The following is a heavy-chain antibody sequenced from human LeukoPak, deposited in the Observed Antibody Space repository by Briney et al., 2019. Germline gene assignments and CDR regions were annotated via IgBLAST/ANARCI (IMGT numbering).Heavy chain of an antibody. CDR2: IYYSGST. CDR1: GGSISSYY. J-gene: IGHJ5*02. CDR3: ARGDYCRNTNCYNPFSFDP. V-gene: IGHV4-59*01. Sequence: SETLSLTCTVSGGSISSYYCNWIRQPPGKGLEWIGYIYYSGSTNYNPSLKSRVTMAVDTSKNQFSLKLSSVTAADTAVYYCARGDYCRNTNCYNPFSFDPWGQGTLVTVSS. D-gene: IGHD2-2*02.